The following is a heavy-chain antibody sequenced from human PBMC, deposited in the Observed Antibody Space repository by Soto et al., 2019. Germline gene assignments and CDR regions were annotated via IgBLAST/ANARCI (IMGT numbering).Heavy chain of an antibody. CDR3: AKTEVAAAGTIDGFWRVYGMDV. J-gene: IGHJ6*02. CDR2: ISGSGGST. D-gene: IGHD6-13*01. CDR1: GFTFRSYA. V-gene: IGHV3-23*01. Sequence: GGSLRLSCAASGFTFRSYAMSWVRQAPGKGLEWVSAISGSGGSTYYADSVKGRFTISRDNSKNTLYLQMNSLRAEDTAVYYCAKTEVAAAGTIDGFWRVYGMDVWGQGTTVTVSS.